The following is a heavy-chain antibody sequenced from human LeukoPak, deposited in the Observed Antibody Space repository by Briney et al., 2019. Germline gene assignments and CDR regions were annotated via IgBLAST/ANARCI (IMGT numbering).Heavy chain of an antibody. Sequence: GGSLSLSCAASGFTFSSFGMSWVRQAPGKGLEWVSTTSFSGISTYYADSVRGRFTISRDNSNNTLYLQMDSLRAEDTAVYYCAKGGHTTCFDPWGQGTLVTVSS. CDR3: AKGGHTTCFDP. CDR2: TSFSGIST. D-gene: IGHD1-26*01. V-gene: IGHV3-23*01. CDR1: GFTFSSFG. J-gene: IGHJ5*02.